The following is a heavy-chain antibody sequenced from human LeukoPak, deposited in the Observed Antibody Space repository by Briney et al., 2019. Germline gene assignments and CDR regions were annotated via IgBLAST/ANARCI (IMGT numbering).Heavy chain of an antibody. Sequence: GGSLTLSCAASGFTFSNYYMSWIRQAAGKGLKWASYICDSGRTIYYADSVKGRFTISRDNAKNSVYLQMNNLRAEDTAVYYCARDRLGDYDHSGYYDKWGQGTLVTVSS. CDR2: ICDSGRTI. CDR1: GFTFSNYY. CDR3: ARDRLGDYDHSGYYDK. D-gene: IGHD3-22*01. J-gene: IGHJ4*02. V-gene: IGHV3-11*01.